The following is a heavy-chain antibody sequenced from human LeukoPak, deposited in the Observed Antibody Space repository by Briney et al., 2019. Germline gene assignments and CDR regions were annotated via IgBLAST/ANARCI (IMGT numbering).Heavy chain of an antibody. CDR1: GYTFTGYY. Sequence: ASVKVSCKASGYTFTGYYMHWVRQAPGQGLEWMGWINPNSGGTNYAQKFQGRVTMTRDTSISTAYMELSRLRSDDTAVYYCARDDYKGQQLHAFDIWGQGTMVTVSS. CDR3: ARDDYKGQQLHAFDI. CDR2: INPNSGGT. V-gene: IGHV1-2*02. D-gene: IGHD6-13*01. J-gene: IGHJ3*02.